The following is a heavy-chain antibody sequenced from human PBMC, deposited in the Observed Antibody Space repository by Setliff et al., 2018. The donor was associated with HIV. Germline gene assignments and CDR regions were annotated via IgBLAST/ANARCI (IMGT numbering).Heavy chain of an antibody. V-gene: IGHV1-46*01. J-gene: IGHJ3*01. D-gene: IGHD4-17*01. CDR1: GYTFTSYY. CDR2: INPSGGST. Sequence: ASVKVSCKASGYTFTSYYMHWVRQAPGQGLEWMGIINPSGGSTSYAQKFQGRVTMTRDTSTSTVYMELSSVTAADTAVYYCARVQMAYAAFDVWGQGTMVTVSS. CDR3: ARVQMAYAAFDV.